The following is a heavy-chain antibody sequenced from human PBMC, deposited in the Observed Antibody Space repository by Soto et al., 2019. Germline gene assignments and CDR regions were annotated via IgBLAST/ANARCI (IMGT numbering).Heavy chain of an antibody. CDR3: AGGPDYDILTGYYSIDY. CDR2: IYYSGST. D-gene: IGHD3-9*01. J-gene: IGHJ4*02. V-gene: IGHV4-59*08. Sequence: QVQLQESGPGLVKPSETLSLTCTVPGGSISSYYWSWIRQPPGKGLEWIGYIYYSGSTNYNPALKGRVTASVDTSKNQFSLKLSSVTAADAAVYYCAGGPDYDILTGYYSIDYWGQGTLVTVSS. CDR1: GGSISSYY.